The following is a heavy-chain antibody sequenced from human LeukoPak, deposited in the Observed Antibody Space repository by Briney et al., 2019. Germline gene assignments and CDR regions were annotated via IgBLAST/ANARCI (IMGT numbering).Heavy chain of an antibody. Sequence: GGSLRLSCAASGFTFSSYNMNWLRQAPGKGLVGAPSITSSSNYIYYAHSVKGRFTISRDNAKNSLYLQMNSLRAEDTTVYYCARDCWDYGSGSYCGIDYWGQGTLVTVSS. J-gene: IGHJ4*02. D-gene: IGHD3-10*01. V-gene: IGHV3-21*03. CDR2: ITSSSNYI. CDR1: GFTFSSYN. CDR3: ARDCWDYGSGSYCGIDY.